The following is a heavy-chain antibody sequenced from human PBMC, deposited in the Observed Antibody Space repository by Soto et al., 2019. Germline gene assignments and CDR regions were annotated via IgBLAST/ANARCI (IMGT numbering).Heavy chain of an antibody. CDR2: ISAYNGNT. CDR3: ARDRGHRWLQLSGWFDP. V-gene: IGHV1-18*01. CDR1: GYTFTSYG. Sequence: QVQLVQSGAEVKEPGASVKVSCKASGYTFTSYGISWVRQAPGQGLEWMGWISAYNGNTNYAQKLQGRVTMTTDTSTSTAYMELRSLRSDDTAVYYCARDRGHRWLQLSGWFDPWGQGTLVTVSS. J-gene: IGHJ5*02. D-gene: IGHD5-12*01.